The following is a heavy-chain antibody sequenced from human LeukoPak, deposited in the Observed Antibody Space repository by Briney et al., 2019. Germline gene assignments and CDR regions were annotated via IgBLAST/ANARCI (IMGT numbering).Heavy chain of an antibody. CDR1: GYTFTGHY. CDR3: AKDRLWFGELLSY. D-gene: IGHD3-10*01. V-gene: IGHV1-69*06. J-gene: IGHJ4*02. Sequence: ASVKVSCKASGYTFTGHYMHWVRQAPGQGLEWMGGIIPIFGTANYAQKFQGRVTITADKSTSTAYMELSRLRSDDTAVYYCAKDRLWFGELLSYWGQGTLVTVSS. CDR2: IIPIFGTA.